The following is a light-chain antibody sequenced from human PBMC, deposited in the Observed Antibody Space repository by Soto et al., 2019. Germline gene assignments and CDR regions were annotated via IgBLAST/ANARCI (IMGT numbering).Light chain of an antibody. CDR2: AAS. CDR1: QSVSSSY. V-gene: IGKV1-39*01. Sequence: TPSLGTLSFSPGERANLSCRASQSVSSSYLAWYQQKPGKAPKLLIYAASSLQSGVPSRFSGSGSGTDFTLTISSLQPEDFATYYCQQSYSTLWTFGQGTKVDIK. CDR3: QQSYSTLWT. J-gene: IGKJ1*01.